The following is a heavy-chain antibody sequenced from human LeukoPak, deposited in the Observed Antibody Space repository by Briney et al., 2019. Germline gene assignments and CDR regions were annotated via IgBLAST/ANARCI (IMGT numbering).Heavy chain of an antibody. CDR3: AREEMATDDAFDI. Sequence: SQTLSLTCTVSGGSISSGSYYWSWLRQPAGKGLEWIGRIYTSGSTNYNPSLKSRVTISVDTSKNQFSLKLSSVTAADTAVYYCAREEMATDDAFDIWGQGTMVTVSS. J-gene: IGHJ3*02. CDR1: GGSISSGSYY. D-gene: IGHD5-24*01. V-gene: IGHV4-61*02. CDR2: IYTSGST.